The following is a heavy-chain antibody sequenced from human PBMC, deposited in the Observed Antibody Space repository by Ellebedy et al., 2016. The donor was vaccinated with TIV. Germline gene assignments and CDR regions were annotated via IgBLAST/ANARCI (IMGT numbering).Heavy chain of an antibody. V-gene: IGHV1-2*04. J-gene: IGHJ4*02. CDR3: ARDGGSYSDFDY. CDR2: INPNSGDT. CDR1: GYTFTGYY. D-gene: IGHD1-26*01. Sequence: AASVKVSCKASGYTFTGYYMHWVRQAPGQGLEWMGWINPNSGDTNYAQKFQGWVTMTRDTSISTAYTELSRLRSDDTAVYYCARDGGSYSDFDYWGQGTLVTVSS.